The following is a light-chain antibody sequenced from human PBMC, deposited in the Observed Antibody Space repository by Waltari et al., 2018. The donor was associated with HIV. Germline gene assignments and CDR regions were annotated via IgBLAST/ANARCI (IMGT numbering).Light chain of an antibody. J-gene: IGKJ3*01. CDR3: QQYGRSAFT. CDR2: GAS. V-gene: IGKV3-20*01. Sequence: TQSPGTLSLSPGERATLSCRASQSVSSSYLAWYQQKPGQAPRLLIYGASSRATGIPDRFSGSGSGADFTLSISRLEPEDFAVYYCQQYGRSAFTFGPGTKVDIK. CDR1: QSVSSSY.